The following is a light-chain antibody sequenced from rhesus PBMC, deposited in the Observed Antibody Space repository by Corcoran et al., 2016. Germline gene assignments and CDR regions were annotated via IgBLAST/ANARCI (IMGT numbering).Light chain of an antibody. CDR1: QSVSSY. Sequence: EIVMTQSPATLSLSPGERATLSCRASQSVSSYVAWSPQKPEPAPRLLIYGASSRATGIPDRFSGSGSGTDLTLTISSLEPEDFATYYCQQHSSYPRTFGQGTKVEIK. CDR3: QQHSSYPRT. V-gene: IGKV3S9*01. CDR2: GAS. J-gene: IGKJ1*01.